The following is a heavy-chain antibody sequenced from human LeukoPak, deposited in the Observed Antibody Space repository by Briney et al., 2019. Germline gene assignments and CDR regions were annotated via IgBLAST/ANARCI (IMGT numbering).Heavy chain of an antibody. CDR3: ARGYSRAAFDI. J-gene: IGHJ3*02. CDR1: GFTFSNYL. V-gene: IGHV3-48*01. D-gene: IGHD2-15*01. Sequence: GGSLRLSCVGSGFTFSNYLMNWVRQAPGKGLEWVSFISSTGGTIYYADSVKGRFTVSRDNAKNSLLLQMNSLRAEDTALYYCARGYSRAAFDIWGQGTMVTVSS. CDR2: ISSTGGTI.